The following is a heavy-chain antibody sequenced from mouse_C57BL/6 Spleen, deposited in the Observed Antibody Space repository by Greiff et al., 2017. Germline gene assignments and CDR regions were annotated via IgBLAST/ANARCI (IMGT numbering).Heavy chain of an antibody. CDR3: DSVNGGRHYYAMDY. D-gene: IGHD1-1*02. J-gene: IGHJ4*01. CDR2: INPSTGGT. CDR1: GYSFTGYY. Sequence: EVQLLQSGPELVKPGASVKISCKASGYSFTGYYMNWVKQSPEKSLEWIGEINPSTGGTTYNQKFKAKATLTVDKSSSTAYMQLKRLTSEDSAVYYCDSVNGGRHYYAMDYWCQGTPVTVSS. V-gene: IGHV1-42*01.